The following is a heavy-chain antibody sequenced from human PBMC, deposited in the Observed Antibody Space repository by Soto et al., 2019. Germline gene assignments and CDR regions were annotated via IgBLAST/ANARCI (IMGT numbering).Heavy chain of an antibody. Sequence: PSETLSLTCAVSGGSISSGGYSWSWIRQPPGKGLEWIGYIYHSGSTYYNPSLKSRVTISVDRSKNQFSLKLSSVTAADTAVYYCAGLPFWGHGFDPWGQGTLVTVSS. CDR1: GGSISSGGYS. D-gene: IGHD3-16*01. J-gene: IGHJ5*02. CDR3: AGLPFWGHGFDP. CDR2: IYHSGST. V-gene: IGHV4-30-2*01.